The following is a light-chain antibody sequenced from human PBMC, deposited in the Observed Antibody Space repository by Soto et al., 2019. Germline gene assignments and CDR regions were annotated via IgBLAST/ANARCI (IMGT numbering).Light chain of an antibody. J-gene: IGKJ4*01. CDR1: QSIDIW. V-gene: IGKV1-5*03. CDR2: KAS. Sequence: DIQMTQSPPTLSASVGDRVTITCRASQSIDIWLAWYQQKPGKGPKILVYKASTLQSSVPSRFSGSGSGTEFTLTISNLQPDDFATYYCQQYDSFPLAFGGGTKLEIK. CDR3: QQYDSFPLA.